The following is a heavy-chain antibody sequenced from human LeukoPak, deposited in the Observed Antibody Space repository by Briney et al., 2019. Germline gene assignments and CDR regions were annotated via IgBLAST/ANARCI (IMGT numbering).Heavy chain of an antibody. V-gene: IGHV3-48*04. Sequence: GGSLRLSCAASGFTFSSSWMTWIRQAPGKGLVWVSYISSRSSNKYYADSVKGRFTISRDNAKNSLYLQMDSLRVEDTAVYYCAREGWDLNALDIWGQGTMVTVSP. CDR3: AREGWDLNALDI. J-gene: IGHJ3*02. CDR2: ISSRSSNK. CDR1: GFTFSSSW. D-gene: IGHD1-26*01.